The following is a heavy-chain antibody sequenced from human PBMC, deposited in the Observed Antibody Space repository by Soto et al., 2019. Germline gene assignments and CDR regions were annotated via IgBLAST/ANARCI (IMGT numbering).Heavy chain of an antibody. CDR2: INHSGST. D-gene: IGHD3-10*01. CDR3: ARGHYFGSGSTD. J-gene: IGHJ4*01. Sequence: SETLSLTCAVYGGSFSGYYWSWIRQPPGRGLEWIGEINHSGSTNYNPSLKRRVTISVDKSQNQFSLRLSSMTAADTAVYYCARGHYFGSGSTDWGHGTLVTVSS. V-gene: IGHV4-34*01. CDR1: GGSFSGYY.